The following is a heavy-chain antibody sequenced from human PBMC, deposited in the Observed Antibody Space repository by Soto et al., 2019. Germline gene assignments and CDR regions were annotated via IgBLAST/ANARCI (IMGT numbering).Heavy chain of an antibody. CDR2: IIPIFGTA. J-gene: IGHJ6*01. D-gene: IGHD1-7*01. CDR1: GGTFSSYA. V-gene: IGHV1-69*01. CDR3: ANLGITGTTDDYYYRMDV. Sequence: QVQLVQSGAEVKKPGSSVKVSCKASGGTFSSYAISWVRQAPGQGLEWMGGIIPIFGTANYAQKFQGRVKITADEYASTEYIELSSLRSEDPAVDYCANLGITGTTDDYYYRMDVWGQGTTVTVSS.